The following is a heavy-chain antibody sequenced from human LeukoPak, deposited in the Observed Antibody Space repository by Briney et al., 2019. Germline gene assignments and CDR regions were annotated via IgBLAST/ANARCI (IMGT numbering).Heavy chain of an antibody. V-gene: IGHV3-21*01. CDR2: ISSSSSYI. CDR3: ARDSSSSCVDY. Sequence: GRSLRLSCAASGFTFSPHAMPWVRQAPGKGLEWVSSISSSSSYIYYADSVKGRFTISRDNAKNSLYLQMNSLRAEDTAVYYCARDSSSSCVDYWGQGTLVTVSS. J-gene: IGHJ4*02. CDR1: GFTFSPHA. D-gene: IGHD6-6*01.